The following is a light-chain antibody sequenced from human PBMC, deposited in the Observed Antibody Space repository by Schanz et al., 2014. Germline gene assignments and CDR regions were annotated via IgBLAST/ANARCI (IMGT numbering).Light chain of an antibody. CDR1: SSDVGSYNL. CDR3: CSYAGSDTLV. CDR2: DVH. Sequence: QSALTQPPSASGSPGQSVTISCTGTSSDVGSYNLVSWYQQYPGKAPKLIVYDVHDRPSGVSYRFSGSKSGYTASLTISGLQAEDEADYYCCSYAGSDTLVFGGGTKLTVL. V-gene: IGLV2-23*02. J-gene: IGLJ2*01.